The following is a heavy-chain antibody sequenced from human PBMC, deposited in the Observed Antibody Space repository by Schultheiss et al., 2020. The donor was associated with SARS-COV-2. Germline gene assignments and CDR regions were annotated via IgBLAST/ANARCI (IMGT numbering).Heavy chain of an antibody. CDR1: GFTFSNAW. J-gene: IGHJ5*02. CDR3: ARVGGPYSSSWRGAWFDP. CDR2: ISSSGSTI. Sequence: GGSLRLSCAASGFTFSNAWMSWVRQAPGKGLEWVSYISSSGSTIYYADSVKGRFTISRDNAKNSLYLQMNSLRAEDTAVYYCARVGGPYSSSWRGAWFDPWGQGTLVTVSS. V-gene: IGHV3-11*04. D-gene: IGHD6-13*01.